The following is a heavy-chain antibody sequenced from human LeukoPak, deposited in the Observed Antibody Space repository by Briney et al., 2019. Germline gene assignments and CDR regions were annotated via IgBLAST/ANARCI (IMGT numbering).Heavy chain of an antibody. J-gene: IGHJ4*02. D-gene: IGHD6-19*01. Sequence: PGGSLRLSCEASGFTLSSYEMNWVRQAPGKGLEWVSYISSSGSTIYYADSVKGRFTISRDNAKNSLYLQMNSLRAEDTAIYYCAAFIAVAGTYYFDYWGQGTLVTVSS. CDR2: ISSSGSTI. CDR1: GFTLSSYE. V-gene: IGHV3-48*03. CDR3: AAFIAVAGTYYFDY.